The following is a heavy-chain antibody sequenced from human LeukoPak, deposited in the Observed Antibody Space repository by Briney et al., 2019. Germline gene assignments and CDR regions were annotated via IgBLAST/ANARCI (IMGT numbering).Heavy chain of an antibody. D-gene: IGHD3-16*01. CDR1: GFTFSSYS. V-gene: IGHV3-21*01. Sequence: GGSLRLSCAASGFTFSSYSMNWVRQAPGKGLEWVSSISSSSSYIHYADSVKGRFTISRDNAKNSLYLQMNSLRAEDTAVYYCAKDWGLDYWGQGTLVTVSS. J-gene: IGHJ4*02. CDR2: ISSSSSYI. CDR3: AKDWGLDY.